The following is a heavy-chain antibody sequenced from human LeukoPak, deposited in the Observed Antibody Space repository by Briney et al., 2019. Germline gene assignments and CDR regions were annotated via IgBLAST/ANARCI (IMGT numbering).Heavy chain of an antibody. CDR1: GGSFSGYY. CDR2: INHSGST. J-gene: IGHJ3*02. CDR3: ASIEAEDAFDI. D-gene: IGHD3-16*02. V-gene: IGHV4-34*01. Sequence: SETLSLTCAVYGGSFSGYYWSWIRQPPGKGLEWIGEINHSGSTNYSPSLKSRVTISVDTSKNQFSLKLSSVTAADTAVYYCASIEAEDAFDIWGQGTMVTVSS.